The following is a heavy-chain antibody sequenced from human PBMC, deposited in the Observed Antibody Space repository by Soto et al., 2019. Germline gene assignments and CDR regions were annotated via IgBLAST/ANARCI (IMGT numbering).Heavy chain of an antibody. CDR3: AKDGSNNFDY. CDR1: GFTFSHYA. Sequence: QVQRVESGGGVVQPGRSLRLSCAASGFTFSHYAMHWVRQAPGKGLEWVALMSYDGSNEYYADSVKGRFTISRDNSKNTLYLQMNSLRAEDTAVYYGAKDGSNNFDYWGQGTLVTVSS. J-gene: IGHJ4*02. D-gene: IGHD1-26*01. V-gene: IGHV3-30*18. CDR2: MSYDGSNE.